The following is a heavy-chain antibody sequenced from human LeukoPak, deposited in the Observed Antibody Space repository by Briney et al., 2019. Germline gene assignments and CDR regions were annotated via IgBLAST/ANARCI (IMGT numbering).Heavy chain of an antibody. Sequence: ASVKVSCKASGYTFTSYAMNWVRQAPGQGLEWMGWINTNTGNPTYAQGFTGRFVFSLDTSVSTAYLQISSLKAEDTAVYYCARLGNYYYDSSGLQPPTYYYYMDVWGKGTTVTVSS. V-gene: IGHV7-4-1*02. CDR2: INTNTGNP. J-gene: IGHJ6*03. D-gene: IGHD3-22*01. CDR3: ARLGNYYYDSSGLQPPTYYYYMDV. CDR1: GYTFTSYA.